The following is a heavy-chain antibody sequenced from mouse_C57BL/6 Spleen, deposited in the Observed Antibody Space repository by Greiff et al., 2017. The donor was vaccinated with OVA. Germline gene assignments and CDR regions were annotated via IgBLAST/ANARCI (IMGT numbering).Heavy chain of an antibody. CDR2: IDPTSGGT. CDR1: GYTFTSYW. CDR3: ARRYDYDGTVDCDV. J-gene: IGHJ1*03. Sequence: VQLQQPGAELVKPGASVKLSCKASGYTFTSYWMHWVKQRPGRGLEWIGRIDPTSGGTKYNEKFKSKATLTVDKPSSTAYMQLSSLTSEDSAVDYCARRYDYDGTVDCDVWGTGTTVTVSS. D-gene: IGHD2-4*01. V-gene: IGHV1-72*01.